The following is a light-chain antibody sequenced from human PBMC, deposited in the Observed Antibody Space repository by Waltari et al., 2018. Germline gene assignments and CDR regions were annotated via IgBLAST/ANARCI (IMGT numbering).Light chain of an antibody. Sequence: QSALTQPASVSGSPGQSITHSCTGTSSDFGSYNLVYWDQQHPGKAPKLMIYEGSKRPSGVSNRFSGSKSGNTASLTISGLQAEDEADYYCCSYAGSSVWVFGGGTKLTVL. CDR2: EGS. V-gene: IGLV2-23*01. J-gene: IGLJ3*02. CDR1: SSDFGSYNL. CDR3: CSYAGSSVWV.